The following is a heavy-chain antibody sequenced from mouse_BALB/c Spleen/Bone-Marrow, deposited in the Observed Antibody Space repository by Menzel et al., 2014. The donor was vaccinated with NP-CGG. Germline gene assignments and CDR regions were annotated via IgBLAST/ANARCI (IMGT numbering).Heavy chain of an antibody. CDR1: GEPG. J-gene: IGHJ3*01. CDR2: IWAGGST. CDR3: ARDRGPPY. D-gene: IGHD3-1*01. Sequence: VQVVESGPGLVAPSQSLSITCTVSGEPGVHWVRQPPGKGLEWLGVIWAGGSTNYNSALMSRLSISKDNSKSQVFLKMNSLQTDDTAMYYCARDRGPPYWGQGTLVTVSA. V-gene: IGHV2-9*02.